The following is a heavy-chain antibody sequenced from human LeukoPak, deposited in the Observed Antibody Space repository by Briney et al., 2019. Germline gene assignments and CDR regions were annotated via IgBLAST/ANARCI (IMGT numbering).Heavy chain of an antibody. Sequence: ASVKVSCKASGYTFTSYGISWVRQAPGQGLEWMGWISAYNCNTNYAQKLQGRVTMTTDTSTSTAYMELRSLRSDDTAVYYCARVNGEQWLADHWFDPWGQGTLVTVSS. D-gene: IGHD6-19*01. V-gene: IGHV1-18*01. CDR3: ARVNGEQWLADHWFDP. CDR2: ISAYNCNT. J-gene: IGHJ5*02. CDR1: GYTFTSYG.